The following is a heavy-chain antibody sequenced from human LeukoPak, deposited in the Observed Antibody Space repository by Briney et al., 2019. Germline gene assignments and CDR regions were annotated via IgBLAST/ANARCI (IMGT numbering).Heavy chain of an antibody. CDR1: GFTFSNYA. J-gene: IGHJ4*02. CDR3: ARAMVTATTSYFDY. Sequence: QAGGSLRLSCAASGFTFSNYAMRWVRQAPGKGLERISAISGSGGSTYYADSAKGRFTISRDNSKNTLYLQMNSLRAEDTAVYYCARAMVTATTSYFDYWGQGTLVTVSS. D-gene: IGHD2-21*02. CDR2: ISGSGGST. V-gene: IGHV3-23*01.